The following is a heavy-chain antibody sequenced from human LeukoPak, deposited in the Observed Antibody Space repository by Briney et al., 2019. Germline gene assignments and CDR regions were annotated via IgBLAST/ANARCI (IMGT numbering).Heavy chain of an antibody. Sequence: ASVKVSCKASGYTFTSYDINWVRQATGQGLEWMGWMNPNSGNTGYAQKFQGRVTITRNTSISTAYMELSSLRSEDTAVYYCARVVPAAMYGFDYWGQGTLVTVSS. V-gene: IGHV1-8*03. CDR1: GYTFTSYD. D-gene: IGHD2-2*01. J-gene: IGHJ4*02. CDR2: MNPNSGNT. CDR3: ARVVPAAMYGFDY.